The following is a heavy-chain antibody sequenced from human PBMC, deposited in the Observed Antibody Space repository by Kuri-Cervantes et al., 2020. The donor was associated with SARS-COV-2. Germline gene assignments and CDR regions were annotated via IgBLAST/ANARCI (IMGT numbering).Heavy chain of an antibody. V-gene: IGHV3-30-3*01. D-gene: IGHD3-10*01. CDR3: AGELLLYFDY. J-gene: IGHJ4*02. CDR2: ISYDGSNK. CDR1: GFTFSSYA. Sequence: GESLKISCAASGFTFSSYAMHWVRQAPGKGLEWVAVISYDGSNKYYADSVKGRFTISRDNSKNTLYLQMNSLRAEDTAVYYCAGELLLYFDYWGQGTLVTVSS.